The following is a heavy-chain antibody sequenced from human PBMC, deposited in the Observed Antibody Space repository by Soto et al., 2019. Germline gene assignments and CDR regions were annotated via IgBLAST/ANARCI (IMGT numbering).Heavy chain of an antibody. D-gene: IGHD3-16*02. Sequence: QVQLVQSGAEVKKPGASVKVSCKASGYPFTSYDISWVRQAPGQGLEWMGWISAYNGNTNYAQKLQGRVTMTTDTATSTAYMELRSLRSDDTAVYYCARARGVISVGVLGYWGQGTLVTVSS. J-gene: IGHJ4*02. CDR2: ISAYNGNT. CDR3: ARARGVISVGVLGY. CDR1: GYPFTSYD. V-gene: IGHV1-18*01.